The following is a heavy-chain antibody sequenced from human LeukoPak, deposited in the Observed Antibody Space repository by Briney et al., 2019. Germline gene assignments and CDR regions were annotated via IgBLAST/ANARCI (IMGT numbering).Heavy chain of an antibody. CDR3: ARDTGYGMDV. V-gene: IGHV3-7*03. CDR1: GFTFSSYR. Sequence: GGSLRLSCAASGFTFSSYRMNWVRQAPGKGLEWVANIKQDGSEKYYVDSVKARFTVSRDNDKNSLYLQINSLRAEDTAVYYCARDTGYGMDVWGKGTTVTVSS. CDR2: IKQDGSEK. J-gene: IGHJ6*04. D-gene: IGHD1-14*01.